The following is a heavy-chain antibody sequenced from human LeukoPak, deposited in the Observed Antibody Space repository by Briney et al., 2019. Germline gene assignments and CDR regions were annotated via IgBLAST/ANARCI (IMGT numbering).Heavy chain of an antibody. J-gene: IGHJ3*02. V-gene: IGHV4-59*01. CDR1: GRSITNFS. D-gene: IGHD2-15*01. CDR3: ARSPGGGFDI. Sequence: LAETLSLTCTVSGRSITNFSGGWIRQSPGNGLELIGYIYYSGTTNYSPSLKSRLSISVDTSKKQFSLKLSSVTAADTAVYYCARSPGGGFDIWGQGTMVTVSS. CDR2: IYYSGTT.